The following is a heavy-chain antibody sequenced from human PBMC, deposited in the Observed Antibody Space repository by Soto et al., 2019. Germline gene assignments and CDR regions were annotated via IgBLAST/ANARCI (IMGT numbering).Heavy chain of an antibody. V-gene: IGHV3-23*01. CDR1: XFTXXXYA. J-gene: IGHJ2*01. Sequence: EVQLLESGGGLVQPGGSLRLSCAASXFTXXXYAMSWVRQAPGKGLEWVSAISGSGGSTYYADSVKGRFTISRDNSKNTLYLQMNSLRAEDXXXXXXXXXXXXXYFDLWGRGTLVTVSS. CDR3: XXXXXXXYFDL. CDR2: ISGSGGST.